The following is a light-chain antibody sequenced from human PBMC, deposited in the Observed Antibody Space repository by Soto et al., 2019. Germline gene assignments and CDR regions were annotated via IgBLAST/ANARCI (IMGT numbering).Light chain of an antibody. Sequence: QSALTQPPSASGSRGQSVTISCTGTSSDVGGYNFVSWYQQHPGKAPTLLIYEVTERPSGVPDRFSGSKSGNTASLTVSGLQAEDEADYYCCSFAGSNNRVFGTGTKLTV. CDR1: SSDVGGYNF. CDR2: EVT. V-gene: IGLV2-8*01. CDR3: CSFAGSNNRV. J-gene: IGLJ1*01.